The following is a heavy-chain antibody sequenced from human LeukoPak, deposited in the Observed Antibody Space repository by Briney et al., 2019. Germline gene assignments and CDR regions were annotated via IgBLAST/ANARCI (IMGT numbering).Heavy chain of an antibody. Sequence: PGGSLRLSCAASGFTFSSYAMHWVRQAPGKGLEWVAVISYDGSNKYYADSVKGRFTIFRDNSKNTLYLQMNSLRAEDTAVYYCARGGPGGYVVYWGQGTLVTVSS. CDR3: ARGGPGGYVVY. D-gene: IGHD2-8*02. CDR1: GFTFSSYA. V-gene: IGHV3-30*04. CDR2: ISYDGSNK. J-gene: IGHJ4*02.